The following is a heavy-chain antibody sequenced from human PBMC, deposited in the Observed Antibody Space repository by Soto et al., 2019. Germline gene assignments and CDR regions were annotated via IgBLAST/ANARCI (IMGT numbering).Heavy chain of an antibody. Sequence: QLLESGPGLVKPSETLSLTCTVSGGSISSSSYYWGWIRQPPGKGLEWIGSIYYSGSTYYNPSLKSRVTISVDTSKNQFSLKLSSVTAADTAVYYCARTGYRAAVDYWGQGTLVTVSS. CDR1: GGSISSSSYY. V-gene: IGHV4-39*01. J-gene: IGHJ4*02. D-gene: IGHD6-13*01. CDR2: IYYSGST. CDR3: ARTGYRAAVDY.